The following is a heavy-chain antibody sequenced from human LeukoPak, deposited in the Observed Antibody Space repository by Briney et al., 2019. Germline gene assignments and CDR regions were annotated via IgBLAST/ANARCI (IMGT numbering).Heavy chain of an antibody. Sequence: GGSLRLSCAASGFTFSSYAMPWVRQAPGKGLEWVAVISYDGSNKYYADSVKGRFTISRDNSKNTLYLQMNSLRAEDTAVYYCAREEQLCFCGMDVWGQGTTVTVSS. V-gene: IGHV3-30-3*01. J-gene: IGHJ6*02. D-gene: IGHD5-18*01. CDR1: GFTFSSYA. CDR2: ISYDGSNK. CDR3: AREEQLCFCGMDV.